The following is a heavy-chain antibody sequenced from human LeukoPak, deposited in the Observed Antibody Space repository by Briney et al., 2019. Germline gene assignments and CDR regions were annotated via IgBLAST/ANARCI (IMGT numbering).Heavy chain of an antibody. V-gene: IGHV4-59*08. J-gene: IGHJ2*01. CDR2: IYYSGST. CDR1: GGSISSYY. Sequence: SETLSLTCTVSGGSISSYYGSWIRQPPGKGLEWIGYIYYSGSTNYNPSLKSRVTISVDTSKNQFSLKLSSVTAADTAVYYCARSGYFPDWYFDLWGRGTLVTVSS. CDR3: ARSGYFPDWYFDL. D-gene: IGHD3-22*01.